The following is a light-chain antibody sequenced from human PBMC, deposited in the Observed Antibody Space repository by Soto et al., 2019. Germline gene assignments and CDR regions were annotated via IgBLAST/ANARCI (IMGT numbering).Light chain of an antibody. V-gene: IGLV2-14*01. CDR1: IIDVGAYNL. Sequence: QSVLTQPSSVSGSPGQSITISCTGTIIDVGAYNLVSWYQHHPDKAPKLMISEVSNRPSGVSDRFSGSKSGNTASLTISGLQAEDEADYYCASLTTPNFVFGTGTKLTVL. CDR3: ASLTTPNFV. J-gene: IGLJ1*01. CDR2: EVS.